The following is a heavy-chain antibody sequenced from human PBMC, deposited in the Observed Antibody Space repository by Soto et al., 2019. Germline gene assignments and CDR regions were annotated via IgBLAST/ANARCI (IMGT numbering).Heavy chain of an antibody. V-gene: IGHV4-39*01. CDR2: IFYSGST. CDR1: GDSISSSNYF. D-gene: IGHD6-19*01. CDR3: ARRYGWLYFDS. Sequence: SETLSLTCTVSGDSISSSNYFWGWIRQPPGKGLEWIGTIFYSGSTYYNPSLKSRVTISVDTSKNQFSLKLTSVTAADTALYYCARRYGWLYFDSRGQGRLVTVS. J-gene: IGHJ4*02.